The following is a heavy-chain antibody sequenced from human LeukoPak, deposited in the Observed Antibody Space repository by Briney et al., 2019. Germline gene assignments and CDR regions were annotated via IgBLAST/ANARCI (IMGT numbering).Heavy chain of an antibody. J-gene: IGHJ4*02. Sequence: PGGSLRLSCAASGFTFSNNWMHWVRQAPGKRLVWVSRINSDGRTTTYADSVKGRFTISRDNAKSTLYLQMNSLRAEDTAVYYCAMIKEGWGQGTLVTVSS. CDR1: GFTFSNNW. D-gene: IGHD3-22*01. CDR3: AMIKEG. V-gene: IGHV3-74*01. CDR2: INSDGRTT.